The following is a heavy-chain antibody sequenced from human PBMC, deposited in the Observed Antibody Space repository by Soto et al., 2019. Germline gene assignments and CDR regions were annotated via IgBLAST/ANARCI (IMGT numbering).Heavy chain of an antibody. D-gene: IGHD5-12*01. CDR1: GYTFTGYY. V-gene: IGHV1-2*02. CDR3: ARSKSGYDDNWFDP. CDR2: INPNSGGT. Sequence: ASVKVSCKASGYTFTGYYMHWVRQAPGQGLEWMGWINPNSGGTNYAQKFQGRVTMTRDTSISTAYMELSRLRSDDTAVYYCARSKSGYDDNWFDPWGQGTLVTVSS. J-gene: IGHJ5*02.